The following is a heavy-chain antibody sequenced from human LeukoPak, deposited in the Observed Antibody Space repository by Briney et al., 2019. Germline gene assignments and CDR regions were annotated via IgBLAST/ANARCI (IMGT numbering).Heavy chain of an antibody. CDR3: ARGQGGAAADH. J-gene: IGHJ4*02. CDR2: ISSSSSYI. Sequence: PGGSLRLSCAASGFTFSSYAMSWVRQAPGKGLEWVSSISSSSSYIYYADSVKGRFTISRDNAKNSLYLQMNSLRAEDTAVYYCARGQGGAAADHWGQGTLVTVSS. CDR1: GFTFSSYA. V-gene: IGHV3-21*01. D-gene: IGHD6-13*01.